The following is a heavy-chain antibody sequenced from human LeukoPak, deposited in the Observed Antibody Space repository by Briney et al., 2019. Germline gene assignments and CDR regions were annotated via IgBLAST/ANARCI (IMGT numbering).Heavy chain of an antibody. CDR3: ARHDSSGFYAFDI. D-gene: IGHD3-22*01. V-gene: IGHV4-39*01. J-gene: IGHJ3*02. CDR1: GGSISSSSYY. CDR2: IYYSGST. Sequence: SETLSLTCTVSGGSISSSSYYWGWIRQPPGKGLEWIGSIYYSGSTYYNPSLKSRATISVDTSKNQFSLKLSSVTAADTAVYYCARHDSSGFYAFDIWGQGTVVTVSS.